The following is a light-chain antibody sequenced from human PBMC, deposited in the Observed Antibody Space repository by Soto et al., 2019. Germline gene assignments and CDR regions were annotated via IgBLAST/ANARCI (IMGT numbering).Light chain of an antibody. V-gene: IGLV4-69*01. J-gene: IGLJ2*01. CDR3: QTWGTGIRV. CDR1: SGHSSYA. CDR2: LNSDGSH. Sequence: QLVLTQSPSASASLGASVKLTCTLSSGHSSYALAWHQQQPEKVPRYLMKLNSDGSHSKGDGIPDRFSGSSSGAERYLTISSLQSEDEADYYCQTWGTGIRVFGGGTKVTVL.